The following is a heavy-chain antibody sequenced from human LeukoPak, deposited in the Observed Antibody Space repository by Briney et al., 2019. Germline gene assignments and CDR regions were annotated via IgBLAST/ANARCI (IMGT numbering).Heavy chain of an antibody. V-gene: IGHV3-21*06. CDR2: ISTSSRYI. J-gene: IGHJ5*02. CDR1: GFTLSTFD. CDR3: ARADCSGSTCYLRHSWFDP. D-gene: IGHD2-2*01. Sequence: GGSLRLSCAASGFTLSTFDMNWVRQAPGKGLEWVSAISTSSRYIYYRDSVKGRFTISRDDAKNSLYLQMNSLTVEDTAVYYCARADCSGSTCYLRHSWFDPWGQGTLVTVSS.